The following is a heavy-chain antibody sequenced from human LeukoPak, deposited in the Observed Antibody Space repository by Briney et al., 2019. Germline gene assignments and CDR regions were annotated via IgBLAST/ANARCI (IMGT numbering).Heavy chain of an antibody. CDR1: GFTFSNYG. D-gene: IGHD2-15*01. CDR3: ARVTMVAAASYNWFVH. V-gene: IGHV3-33*01. J-gene: IGHJ5*02. CDR2: IWSDGSNR. Sequence: QSGGSLRLSCAASGFTFSNYGMHWVRQAPGKGLEWVAVIWSDGSNRNYADSVRGRFTISRDNSKNTLYLQMNSLRAEDTAVYYCARVTMVAAASYNWFVHWGQGTLVTVSS.